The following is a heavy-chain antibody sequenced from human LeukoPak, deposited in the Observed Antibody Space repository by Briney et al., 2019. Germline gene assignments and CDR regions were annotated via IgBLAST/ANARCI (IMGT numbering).Heavy chain of an antibody. J-gene: IGHJ4*02. V-gene: IGHV3-11*04. CDR3: ARDKVVGATYLDY. D-gene: IGHD1-26*01. CDR1: GFIFSDYY. Sequence: KTGGSLRLSCAASGFIFSDYYMSWIRQAPGKGLEWVSYISSSGSIIYYADSVKGRFTISRDNAKNSLYLQMNSLRAEDTAVYYCARDKVVGATYLDYWGQGTLVTVSS. CDR2: ISSSGSII.